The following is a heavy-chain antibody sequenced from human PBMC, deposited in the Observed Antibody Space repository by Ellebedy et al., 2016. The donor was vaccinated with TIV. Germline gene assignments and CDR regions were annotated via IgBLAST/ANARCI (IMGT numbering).Heavy chain of an antibody. J-gene: IGHJ6*02. CDR3: AREVVGGQGDMDV. V-gene: IGHV3-33*01. CDR2: IWSDGSLK. Sequence: PGGSLRLSCAASGFTFSNYHMHWVRQAPGKGLEWVAAIWSDGSLKYYADSVKGRFTLSRDNSKNTLYLQMNSLRAEDTAVYYCAREVVGGQGDMDVWGQGTTVTVSS. D-gene: IGHD2-15*01. CDR1: GFTFSNYH.